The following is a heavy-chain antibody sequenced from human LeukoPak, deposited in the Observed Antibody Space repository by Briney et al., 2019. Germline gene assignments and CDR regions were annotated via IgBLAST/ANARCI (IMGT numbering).Heavy chain of an antibody. CDR1: SGSISSYY. CDR3: ASSYDYVWGSYRYSSYYFDY. J-gene: IGHJ4*02. Sequence: PSETLSLTCTVSSGSISSYYWSWIRQPPGKGLEWIGYIYYSGSTNYNPSLKSRVTISVDTSKNQFSLKLSSVTAADTAVYYCASSYDYVWGSYRYSSYYFDYWGQGTLVTVSS. D-gene: IGHD3-16*02. V-gene: IGHV4-59*01. CDR2: IYYSGST.